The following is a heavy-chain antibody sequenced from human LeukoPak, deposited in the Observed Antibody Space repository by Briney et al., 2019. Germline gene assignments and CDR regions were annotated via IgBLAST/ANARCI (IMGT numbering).Heavy chain of an antibody. CDR2: IKQDGSEK. Sequence: GGSLRLSCAASGFTFSSYWMSWVRQAPGKGLEWVANIKQDGSEKYYVDSVKGRFTISRDNSKNTLYLQMNSLRAEDTAVYYCAKHRLWFGELLSYFDYWGQGTLVTVSS. CDR1: GFTFSSYW. J-gene: IGHJ4*02. CDR3: AKHRLWFGELLSYFDY. V-gene: IGHV3-7*01. D-gene: IGHD3-10*01.